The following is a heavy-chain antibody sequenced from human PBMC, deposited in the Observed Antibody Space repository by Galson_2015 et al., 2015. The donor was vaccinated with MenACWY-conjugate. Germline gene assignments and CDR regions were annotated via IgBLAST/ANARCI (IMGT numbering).Heavy chain of an antibody. V-gene: IGHV3-30*04. J-gene: IGHJ5*02. CDR2: IAYVESYK. Sequence: SLRLSCTASGLTFTTYAIHWVRQAPGKGLEWVAVIAYVESYKYYAESVKGRYTVSRDNSKNTVFLQMNSLRPEDTAVYYCARGLNYYASWCYGFDPWGQGTLVTVSS. CDR3: ARGLNYYASWCYGFDP. CDR1: GLTFTTYA. D-gene: IGHD3-10*01.